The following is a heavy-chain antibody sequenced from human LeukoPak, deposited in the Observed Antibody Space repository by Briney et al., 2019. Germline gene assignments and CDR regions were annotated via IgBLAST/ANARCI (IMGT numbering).Heavy chain of an antibody. V-gene: IGHV1-8*03. CDR1: GCTFTSYD. CDR3: ARSSESGSFDY. CDR2: MDPNSGNT. D-gene: IGHD5-12*01. Sequence: ASVKVSCKASGCTFTSYDINWVRQATGQGLEWMGWMDPNSGNTGYAQKFQGRVTITRNTSISTAYMELSSLRSEDTAVYYCARSSESGSFDYWGQGTLVTVPS. J-gene: IGHJ4*02.